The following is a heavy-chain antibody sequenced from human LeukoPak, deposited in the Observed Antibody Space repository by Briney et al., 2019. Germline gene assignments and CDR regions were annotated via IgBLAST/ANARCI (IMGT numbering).Heavy chain of an antibody. CDR1: GFTFSSYG. V-gene: IGHV3-23*01. CDR2: ISAISGST. J-gene: IGHJ4*02. CDR3: AKGGSSSWDYFDH. Sequence: GGSLRLSCAASGFTFSSYGMSWVRQAPGKGLEWVSTISAISGSTYFADSVKGRFTISRDNSKNTLYLQMNSLRAEDTAAYYCAKGGSSSWDYFDHWGQGTLVTVSS. D-gene: IGHD6-13*01.